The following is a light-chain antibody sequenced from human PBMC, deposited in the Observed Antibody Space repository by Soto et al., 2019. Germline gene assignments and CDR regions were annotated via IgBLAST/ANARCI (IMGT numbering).Light chain of an antibody. J-gene: IGKJ2*01. Sequence: EIVLTQSPATLSLSPGERATLSCRASQSVSSYLAWYQQKPGQAPRLLIYDASNRATGIPARFSGSGSGTDFTLTISSLESEAFAVYYCQQRGNRPYTIGQGTKLEIK. V-gene: IGKV3-11*01. CDR2: DAS. CDR3: QQRGNRPYT. CDR1: QSVSSY.